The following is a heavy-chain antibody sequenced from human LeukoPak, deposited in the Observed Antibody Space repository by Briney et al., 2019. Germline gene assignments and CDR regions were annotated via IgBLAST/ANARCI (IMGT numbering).Heavy chain of an antibody. V-gene: IGHV1-2*04. CDR3: ARESVLWFGESWVYYFDY. Sequence: GASGKVSCKASGYTFTGYYMHWVRQAPGQGLEWMGWINPNSGGTNYAQKFQGWVTMTRDTSISTAYMELSRLRSDDTAVYYCARESVLWFGESWVYYFDYWGQGTLVTVSS. J-gene: IGHJ4*02. CDR2: INPNSGGT. D-gene: IGHD3-10*01. CDR1: GYTFTGYY.